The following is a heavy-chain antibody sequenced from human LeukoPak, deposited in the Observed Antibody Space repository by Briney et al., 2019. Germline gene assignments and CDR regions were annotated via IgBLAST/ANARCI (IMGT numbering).Heavy chain of an antibody. D-gene: IGHD2-8*01. Sequence: SETLSLTCTVSGGSINTYYWSWIRQSPGKGLEWIAYIYYSGATNYNPSLKSRVTISLDASRNQVSLRLSSVTAADTAVYFCARHGLISVSFFYYGVDVWGQGTTVTVSS. CDR1: GGSINTYY. V-gene: IGHV4-59*08. J-gene: IGHJ6*02. CDR3: ARHGLISVSFFYYGVDV. CDR2: IYYSGAT.